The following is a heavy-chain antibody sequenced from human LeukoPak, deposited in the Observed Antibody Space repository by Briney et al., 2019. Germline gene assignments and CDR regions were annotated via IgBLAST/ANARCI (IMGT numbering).Heavy chain of an antibody. D-gene: IGHD6-19*01. J-gene: IGHJ6*03. CDR3: ARQYSSGWYTVYYMDV. CDR2: IYYSGST. CDR1: GGSISSSSYY. Sequence: PSETLSLTCTVSGGSISSSSYYWGWIRQPPGKGLEWIGSIYYSGSTYYNPSLKSRVTISVDTSKNQFSLKLSSVTAADTAVYYCARQYSSGWYTVYYMDVWGKGTTVTVSS. V-gene: IGHV4-39*01.